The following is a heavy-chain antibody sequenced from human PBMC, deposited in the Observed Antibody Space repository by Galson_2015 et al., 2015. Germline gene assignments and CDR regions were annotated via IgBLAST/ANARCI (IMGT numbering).Heavy chain of an antibody. CDR3: AREGPGYCSGGSCPFAFDI. V-gene: IGHV1-46*01. CDR2: INPSGGST. J-gene: IGHJ3*02. Sequence: SVKVSCKASGYTFTSYYMHWVRQAPGQGLEWMGIINPSGGSTSYARKFQGRVTMTRDTSTSTVYMELSSLRSEDTAVYYCAREGPGYCSGGSCPFAFDIWGQGTMVTVSS. CDR1: GYTFTSYY. D-gene: IGHD2-15*01.